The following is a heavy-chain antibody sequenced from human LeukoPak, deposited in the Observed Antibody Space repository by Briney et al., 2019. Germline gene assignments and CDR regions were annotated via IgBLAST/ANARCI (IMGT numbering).Heavy chain of an antibody. D-gene: IGHD3-10*01. CDR1: GFTFSSYA. CDR3: AKDLGGEGGSGFPGY. J-gene: IGHJ4*02. V-gene: IGHV3-23*01. Sequence: GGSLRLSCAASGFTFSSYAMSWVRQAPGKGQEWVSAISGSGGDTYYADSVKGRFTISRDNSKNTLYLRMNSLRAEDTAVYYCAKDLGGEGGSGFPGYWGQGTLVTVSS. CDR2: ISGSGGDT.